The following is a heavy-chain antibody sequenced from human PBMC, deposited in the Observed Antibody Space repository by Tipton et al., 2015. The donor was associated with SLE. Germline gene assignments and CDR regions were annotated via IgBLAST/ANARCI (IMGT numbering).Heavy chain of an antibody. CDR1: DDSIRDYY. V-gene: IGHV4-59*08. CDR2: TSYSGST. J-gene: IGHJ4*02. CDR3: ARQLGWGDPFAFDY. Sequence: TLSLTCSVSDDSIRDYYFSWIRQSPGNKLEWIGYTSYSGSTSYNPSLESRVTISLDTSKNHFSLKLSSVTAADTAIYYCARQLGWGDPFAFDYWDQGTLVTVSS. D-gene: IGHD2-21*02.